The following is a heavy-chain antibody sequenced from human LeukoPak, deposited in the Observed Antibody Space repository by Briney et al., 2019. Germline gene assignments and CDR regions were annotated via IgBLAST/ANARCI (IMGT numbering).Heavy chain of an antibody. CDR3: ARVRMYYDSSGYPFDY. CDR1: GYTFTSYY. V-gene: IGHV1-46*01. Sequence: ASVKVSCKASGYTFTSYYMHWVRQAPGQGLEWMGIINPSGGSTSYAQKLQGRVTMTRDMSTSTVYMELSSLRSEDTAVYYCARVRMYYDSSGYPFDYWGQGTLVTVSS. D-gene: IGHD3-22*01. J-gene: IGHJ4*02. CDR2: INPSGGST.